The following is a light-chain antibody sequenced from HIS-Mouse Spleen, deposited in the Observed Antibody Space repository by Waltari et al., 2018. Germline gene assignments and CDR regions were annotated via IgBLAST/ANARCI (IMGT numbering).Light chain of an antibody. CDR3: QQYNNWWT. CDR1: QRVSSN. Sequence: EIVMTQSPATLSVSPGERATLPCRASQRVSSNLAWYQQKPGQAPRLLIYGASTRATGIPARFSGSGSGTEFTLTISSMQSEDFAVYYCQQYNNWWTFGQGTKVEIK. J-gene: IGKJ1*01. V-gene: IGKV3-15*01. CDR2: GAS.